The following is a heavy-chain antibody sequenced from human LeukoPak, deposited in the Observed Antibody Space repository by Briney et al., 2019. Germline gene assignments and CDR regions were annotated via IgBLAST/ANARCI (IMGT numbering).Heavy chain of an antibody. CDR1: GFTFSSYA. J-gene: IGHJ4*02. D-gene: IGHD3-16*01. V-gene: IGHV3-30*04. Sequence: GRSLRLSCAASGFTFSSYAMHWVRQAPGKGLEWVAVISYDGRNKYYADSVKGRFTISRDNSKNTLYLQMNSLRAEDTAVYYCARDGDYEGPDYWGQGTLVTVSS. CDR2: ISYDGRNK. CDR3: ARDGDYEGPDY.